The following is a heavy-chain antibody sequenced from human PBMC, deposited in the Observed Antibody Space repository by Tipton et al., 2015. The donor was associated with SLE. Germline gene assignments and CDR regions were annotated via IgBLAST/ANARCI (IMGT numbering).Heavy chain of an antibody. CDR3: ARGYCTGGGCQLMYFDL. V-gene: IGHV4-59*11. D-gene: IGHD2-8*02. CDR1: GDSISNHY. CDR2: IYYSGIT. J-gene: IGHJ2*01. Sequence: LRLSCTVSGDSISNHYWSWIRQPPGKGLEWIGYIYYSGITNYNPSLKSRVTISVNTSNNQFSLKLTSVTAADTAVYYCARGYCTGGGCQLMYFDLWGRGPLVTVSS.